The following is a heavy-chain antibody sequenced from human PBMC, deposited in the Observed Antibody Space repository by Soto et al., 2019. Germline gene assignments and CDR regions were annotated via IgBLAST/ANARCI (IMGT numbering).Heavy chain of an antibody. CDR1: GFTFSSYG. CDR3: AKGSYYYDSSGGDAFDI. V-gene: IGHV3-30*18. J-gene: IGHJ3*02. CDR2: IPYDGSNK. Sequence: GGSLRLSCAASGFTFSSYGMHWVRQAPGKGLEWVAVIPYDGSNKYYADSVKGRFTVSRDNSKNTLYLQMNSLRAEDTAVYYCAKGSYYYDSSGGDAFDIWGQGTMVTVSS. D-gene: IGHD3-22*01.